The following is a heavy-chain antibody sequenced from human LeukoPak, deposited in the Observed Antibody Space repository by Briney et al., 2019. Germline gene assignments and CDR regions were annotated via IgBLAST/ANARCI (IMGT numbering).Heavy chain of an antibody. V-gene: IGHV3-48*03. D-gene: IGHD1-1*01. Sequence: GRSLRLSCAASGISFSNYEMNWVRQAPGKGLECISYITASSTTIYYADSVKGRFTISRDNAKNSLYLQMNGLIGETTAVYYCPKGARERGHLNWFGPWGQGNLVTGSS. CDR3: PKGARERGHLNWFGP. CDR2: ITASSTTI. J-gene: IGHJ5*02. CDR1: GISFSNYE.